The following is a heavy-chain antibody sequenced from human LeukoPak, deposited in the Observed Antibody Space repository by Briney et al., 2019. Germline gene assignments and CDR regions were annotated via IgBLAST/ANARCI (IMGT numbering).Heavy chain of an antibody. V-gene: IGHV4-34*01. J-gene: IGHJ3*01. CDR3: ARRGDV. Sequence: SETLSLTCAVYGGSFSGYYWSWIRQPPGKGLEWIGEINHSGSTNYNPSLKSRVTILVDTSKNQFSLQVNSVTAADTAVYYCARRGDVWGQGTMVTVSS. CDR1: GGSFSGYY. CDR2: INHSGST.